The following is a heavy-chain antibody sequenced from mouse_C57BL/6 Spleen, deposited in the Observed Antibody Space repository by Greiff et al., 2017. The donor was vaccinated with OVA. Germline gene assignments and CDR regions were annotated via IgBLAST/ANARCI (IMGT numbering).Heavy chain of an antibody. J-gene: IGHJ4*01. CDR2: INPNNGGT. CDR3: ARSLYYGTSMDY. CDR1: GYTFTDYN. V-gene: IGHV1-18*01. D-gene: IGHD1-1*01. Sequence: EVQLQQSGPELVKPGASVKIPCKASGYTFTDYNMDWVKQSHGKSLEWIGDINPNNGGTIYNQKFKGKATLTVDKSSSTAYMELRSLTSEDTAVYYCARSLYYGTSMDYWGQGTSVTVSS.